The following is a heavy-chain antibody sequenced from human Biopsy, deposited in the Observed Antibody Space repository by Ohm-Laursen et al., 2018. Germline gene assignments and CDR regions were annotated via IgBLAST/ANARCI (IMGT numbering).Heavy chain of an antibody. V-gene: IGHV3-7*01. J-gene: IGHJ3*02. Sequence: SLRLSCSASGFTFTHAWMSWVRQAPGKGLEWVANIREDGSEEYYVGSVRGRFTISRDNAKNSLFLQMNSLRAEDTAVYYCARDRYCSGGSCYPPVVAFDIWGQGTMVTVSS. CDR3: ARDRYCSGGSCYPPVVAFDI. CDR2: IREDGSEE. CDR1: GFTFTHAW. D-gene: IGHD2-15*01.